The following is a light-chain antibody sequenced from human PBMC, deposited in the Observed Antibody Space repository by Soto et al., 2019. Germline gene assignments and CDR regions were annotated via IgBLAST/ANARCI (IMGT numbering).Light chain of an antibody. V-gene: IGLV2-14*01. Sequence: QSVLTQPASVSGSPGRSITISCTGTSSDVGGYNFVSWYQQHPGKAPKLIISDVSNRPSGVSTRFSGSKSGNTASLTISGLQAEDEADYYCSSYTSINTHVFGTGTKLTVL. CDR2: DVS. CDR3: SSYTSINTHV. J-gene: IGLJ1*01. CDR1: SSDVGGYNF.